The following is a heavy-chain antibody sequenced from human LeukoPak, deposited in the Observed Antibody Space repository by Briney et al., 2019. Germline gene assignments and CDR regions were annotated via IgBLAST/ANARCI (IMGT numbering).Heavy chain of an antibody. Sequence: SETLSLTCTVSGGSISSYYWGWIRQPPGKGLEWIGYISYSGSTNYNPSLKSRVTISVDTSKNQFSLKLSSVTAADTAVYYCARAGSHYYYDSSGPLDYWGQGTLVTVSS. CDR1: GGSISSYY. J-gene: IGHJ4*02. CDR2: ISYSGST. D-gene: IGHD3-22*01. CDR3: ARAGSHYYYDSSGPLDY. V-gene: IGHV4-59*01.